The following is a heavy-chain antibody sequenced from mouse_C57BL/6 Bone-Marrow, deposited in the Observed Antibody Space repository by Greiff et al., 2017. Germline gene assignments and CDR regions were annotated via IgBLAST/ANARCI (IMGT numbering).Heavy chain of an antibody. Sequence: EVQLQQSGAELVKPGASVKLSCTASGFNIKDYYMHWVKQRTEQGLEWIGRIDPEAGETTYAPKFQGKAPITAATSSNPAYLQLRSLTSEDTAVYYSARKREDCGVGLWFAYWGQGTLVTGSA. V-gene: IGHV14-2*01. CDR2: IDPEAGET. CDR1: GFNIKDYY. J-gene: IGHJ3*01. CDR3: ARKREDCGVGLWFAY.